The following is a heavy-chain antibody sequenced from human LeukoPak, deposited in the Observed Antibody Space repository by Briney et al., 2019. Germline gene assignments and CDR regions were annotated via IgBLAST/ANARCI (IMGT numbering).Heavy chain of an antibody. CDR3: ARGYCSSTSCPGVGWFDP. Sequence: IPSETLSLTCAVYGGSFSGYYWSWIRQPPGKGLEWIGEINHSGSTNYNPSLKSRVTISVDTSKNQFSLKLSSVAAADTAVYYCARGYCSSTSCPGVGWFDPGGQGTLVTVSS. CDR2: INHSGST. CDR1: GGSFSGYY. V-gene: IGHV4-34*01. J-gene: IGHJ5*02. D-gene: IGHD2-2*01.